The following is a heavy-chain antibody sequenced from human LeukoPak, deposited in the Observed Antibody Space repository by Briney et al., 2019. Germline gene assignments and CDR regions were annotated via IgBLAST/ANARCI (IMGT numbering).Heavy chain of an antibody. V-gene: IGHV4-61*02. CDR3: ASIQSYYFGLDV. CDR1: GGSISSGSYY. J-gene: IGHJ6*02. Sequence: SETLSLTCTVSGGSISSGSYYWSWIRQPAGKGLDWIGRINTSGSTNYNPTLKSRVTISVDTSKNQFSLKLSSVTAADTAVYYCASIQSYYFGLDVWGQGTTVTVSS. CDR2: INTSGST. D-gene: IGHD4-11*01.